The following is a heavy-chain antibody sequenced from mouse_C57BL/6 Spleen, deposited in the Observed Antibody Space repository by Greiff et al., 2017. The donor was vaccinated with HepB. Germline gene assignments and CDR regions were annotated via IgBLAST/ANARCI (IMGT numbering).Heavy chain of an antibody. CDR3: ARAPFYFGSPYDFDY. Sequence: QVQLQQSGPGLVQPSQSLSITCTVSGFSLTSYGVHWVRQSPGKGLEWLGVIWSGGSTDYNAAFISRLSSSKDNTKSQFFFKMNSLQASDTAIYYCARAPFYFGSPYDFDYWGQGTTLTVAS. J-gene: IGHJ2*01. D-gene: IGHD1-1*01. CDR1: GFSLTSYG. V-gene: IGHV2-2*02. CDR2: IWSGGST.